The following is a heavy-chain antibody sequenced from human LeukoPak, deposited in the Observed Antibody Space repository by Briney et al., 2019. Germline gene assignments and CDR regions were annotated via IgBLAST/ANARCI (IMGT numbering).Heavy chain of an antibody. CDR3: ARVGSWDAFDI. Sequence: GSLRLSCAASGFTFSNYAMHWVRQAPGKAPEYVSAITGNGGNTYYANSVKGRFTISRDNSKNTLYLQMGSLRAEDMAVYYCARVGSWDAFDIWGQGTMVTVSS. D-gene: IGHD1-26*01. CDR2: ITGNGGNT. CDR1: GFTFSNYA. V-gene: IGHV3-64*01. J-gene: IGHJ3*02.